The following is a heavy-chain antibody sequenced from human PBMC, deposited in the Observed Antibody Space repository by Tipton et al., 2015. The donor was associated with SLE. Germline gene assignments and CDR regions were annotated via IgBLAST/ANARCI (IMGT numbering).Heavy chain of an antibody. CDR1: GFIFSNYW. J-gene: IGHJ4*02. V-gene: IGHV3-7*01. CDR3: ARYSRGSLDS. CDR2: IKEDGSAK. D-gene: IGHD1-26*01. Sequence: SLRLSCAASGFIFSNYWMSWVRQAPGKGLEWVANIKEDGSAKYYVDSVKGRFTISRDNAMNSLSLQMNSLRAEDTAVYYCARYSRGSLDSWGQGTLVTVSS.